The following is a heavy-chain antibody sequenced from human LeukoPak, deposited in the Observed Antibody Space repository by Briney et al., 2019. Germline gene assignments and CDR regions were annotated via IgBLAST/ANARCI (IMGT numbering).Heavy chain of an antibody. D-gene: IGHD3-22*01. CDR3: ASRIDHYYDSSGYYALDY. Sequence: ASVKVSCKASGYTFTSYDINWVRQATGQGLEWMGWMNPNSGNTGYAQKFQGRVTMTRNTSISTAYMELSSLRSEDTAVYYCASRIDHYYDSSGYYALDYWGQGTLVTVSS. V-gene: IGHV1-8*01. CDR2: MNPNSGNT. J-gene: IGHJ4*02. CDR1: GYTFTSYD.